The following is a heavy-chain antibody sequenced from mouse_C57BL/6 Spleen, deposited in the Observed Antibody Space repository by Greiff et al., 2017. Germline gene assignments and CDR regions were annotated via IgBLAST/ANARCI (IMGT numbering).Heavy chain of an antibody. J-gene: IGHJ4*01. CDR2: IDPSDCDT. CDR1: GYTFTSYW. D-gene: IGHD2-2*01. Sequence: QVQLQQPGAELVRPGSSVKLSCKASGYTFTSYWMHWVKQRPIQGLEWIGNIDPSDCDTHYNQKFKDKATMTVDKSSSTAYMQLSSLTSEDSAVYYCANTVTTPGCYAMDYWGQGTSVTVS. V-gene: IGHV1-52*01. CDR3: ANTVTTPGCYAMDY.